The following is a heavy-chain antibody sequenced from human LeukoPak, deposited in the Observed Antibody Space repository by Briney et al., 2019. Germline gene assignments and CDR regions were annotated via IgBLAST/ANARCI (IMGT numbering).Heavy chain of an antibody. D-gene: IGHD6-13*01. CDR1: GFTFSSYG. V-gene: IGHV3-33*01. CDR2: IWYDGSNK. CDR3: ARGDHSSTWTMSL. J-gene: IGHJ4*02. Sequence: GGSLRLSCAASGFTFSSYGMHWVRQAPGRGLEWVAVIWYDGSNKYYADSVKGRFTISRDNSKNTLYPQMNSLRAEDTAVYFCARGDHSSTWTMSLWGQGTLVTVSS.